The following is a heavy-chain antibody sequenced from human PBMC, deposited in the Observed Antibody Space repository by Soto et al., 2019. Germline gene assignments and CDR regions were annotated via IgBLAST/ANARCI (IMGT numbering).Heavy chain of an antibody. CDR2: IYYTAGT. CDR3: AREEGHPDYEYYGMDV. V-gene: IGHV4-30-2*01. J-gene: IGHJ6*02. Sequence: TLSLTCAVSGGSISSGTFSWTWIRQPPGKGLEFIGSIYYTAGTYYNPSLKSRVTISLESSKNQFSLNLSSVAATDTAMYYCAREEGHPDYEYYGMDVRGRRTTVTLSS. CDR1: GGSISSGTFS.